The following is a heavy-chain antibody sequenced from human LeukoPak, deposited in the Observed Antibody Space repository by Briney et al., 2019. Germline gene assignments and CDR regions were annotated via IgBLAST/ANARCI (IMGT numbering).Heavy chain of an antibody. CDR1: GYTFTNYY. Sequence: GASVKVSCKASGYTFTNYYMHWVRQAPGQGLEWMGIINPSGGSTSYAQKFQGRVTMTRDTSTSTVYMELSSLRSEDTAVYYCARGVTGSYYDILTGYALYYFDYWGQGTLVTVSS. V-gene: IGHV1-46*01. CDR2: INPSGGST. CDR3: ARGVTGSYYDILTGYALYYFDY. J-gene: IGHJ4*02. D-gene: IGHD3-9*01.